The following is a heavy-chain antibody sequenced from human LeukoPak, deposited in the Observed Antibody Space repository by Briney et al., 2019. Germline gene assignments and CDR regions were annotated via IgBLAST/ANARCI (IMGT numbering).Heavy chain of an antibody. Sequence: ASVKVSCXVSGYTLTELSMHWVRQAPGKGLEWMGGFDPEDGETIYAQKFQGRVTMTEDTSTDTAYMELSSLRSEDTAVYYCATVMWYSAAVNGDWFDPWGQGTLVTVSS. J-gene: IGHJ5*02. D-gene: IGHD6-25*01. V-gene: IGHV1-24*01. CDR2: FDPEDGET. CDR1: GYTLTELS. CDR3: ATVMWYSAAVNGDWFDP.